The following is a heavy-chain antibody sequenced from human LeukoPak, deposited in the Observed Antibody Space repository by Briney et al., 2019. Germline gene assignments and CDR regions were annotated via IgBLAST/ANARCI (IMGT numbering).Heavy chain of an antibody. CDR1: GYTFTGYY. CDR2: INPNSGGT. J-gene: IGHJ4*02. D-gene: IGHD6-19*01. Sequence: ASVKVSCKASGYTFTGYYMHWVRQAPGQGLEWMGWINPNSGGTNYAQKFQGRVTMTRDTSISTAYMELSRLRSDDTAVYYCARDFSGGWYVSVDYWGQGTLVTVSS. V-gene: IGHV1-2*02. CDR3: ARDFSGGWYVSVDY.